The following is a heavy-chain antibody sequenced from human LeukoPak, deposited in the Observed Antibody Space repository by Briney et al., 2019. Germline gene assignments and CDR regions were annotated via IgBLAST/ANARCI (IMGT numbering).Heavy chain of an antibody. CDR1: GFTFSSYG. J-gene: IGHJ5*02. CDR2: IRYDGSNK. CDR3: AGFWSGPHNWFDP. V-gene: IGHV3-30*02. Sequence: PGVSLRLSCAASGFTFSSYGMHWVRQAPGKGLEWVAFIRYDGSNKYYADSVKGRFTISRDNAKNSLYLQMNSLRAEDTAVYYCAGFWSGPHNWFDPWGQGTLVTVSS. D-gene: IGHD3-3*01.